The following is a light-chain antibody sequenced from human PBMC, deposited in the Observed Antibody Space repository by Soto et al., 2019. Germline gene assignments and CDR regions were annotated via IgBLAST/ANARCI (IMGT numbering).Light chain of an antibody. CDR2: SNN. Sequence: QSVLTQPPSASGTPGQRVTISCSGSSSNIGRNTVNWYQQLPGTPPKLLIHSNNQRPSGVPDRFSGSKSGTSASLAISGLQSEDEAHYYCAGWDDSLNGHVVFGGGTKVTVL. CDR1: SSNIGRNT. V-gene: IGLV1-44*01. J-gene: IGLJ2*01. CDR3: AGWDDSLNGHVV.